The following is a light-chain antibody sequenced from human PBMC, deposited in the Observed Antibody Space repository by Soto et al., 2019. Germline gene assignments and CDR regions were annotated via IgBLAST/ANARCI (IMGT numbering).Light chain of an antibody. J-gene: IGLJ1*01. CDR3: SSYARVRTAV. Sequence: QSVLTQPASVSGSPGQSITISCTGTSSDVGGYNSVSWYQQHPGKAPKLLIYEVSNRPSGVSHRFSGSKSGDTASLTISGLQAEYYSYYDCSSYARVRTAVFGTGTKSAVL. CDR2: EVS. CDR1: SSDVGGYNS. V-gene: IGLV2-14*01.